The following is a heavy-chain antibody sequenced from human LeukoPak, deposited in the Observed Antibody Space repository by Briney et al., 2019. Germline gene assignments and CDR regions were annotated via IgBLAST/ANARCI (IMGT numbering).Heavy chain of an antibody. CDR2: FDPEDGET. V-gene: IGHV1-24*01. J-gene: IGHJ6*02. CDR1: GYTLTELS. Sequence: ASVKVSCKVSGYTLTELSMHWVRQAPGKGLEWVGGFDPEDGETIYAQRFQGRVTMTEDTSTDTAYMELSSLRSEDTAVYYCGLSLYAYYGMDVWGQGTTVTVPS. CDR3: GLSLYAYYGMDV. D-gene: IGHD3-16*02.